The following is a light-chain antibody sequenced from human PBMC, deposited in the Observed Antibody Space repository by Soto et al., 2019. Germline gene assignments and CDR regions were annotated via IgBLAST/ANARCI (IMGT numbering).Light chain of an antibody. Sequence: QSVLTQPLSVSGAPGQRVTISCTGSSSNIGAGYDVHWYQQLPGTAPKLLIYGNSNRPSGVPDRFSGSKSGTSASLAITGLEAEDEADYYCQSYDSSLSAWVFGGGTKLTVL. CDR2: GNS. V-gene: IGLV1-40*01. CDR1: SSNIGAGYD. J-gene: IGLJ3*02. CDR3: QSYDSSLSAWV.